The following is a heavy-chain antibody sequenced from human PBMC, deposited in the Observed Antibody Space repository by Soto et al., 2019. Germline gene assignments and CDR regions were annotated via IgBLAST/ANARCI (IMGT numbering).Heavy chain of an antibody. V-gene: IGHV3-30-3*01. D-gene: IGHD3-22*01. CDR2: ISYDGSNK. CDR3: ARESEYYYYCCCYERGRAFDI. J-gene: IGHJ3*02. CDR1: GFTFSSYW. Sequence: GGSLRLSCAASGFTFSSYWMSWVRQAPGKGLEWVAVISYDGSNKYYADSVKGRFTISRDNSKNTLYLQMNSLRAEDTAVYYCARESEYYYYCCCYERGRAFDIWGQGTMVTVSS.